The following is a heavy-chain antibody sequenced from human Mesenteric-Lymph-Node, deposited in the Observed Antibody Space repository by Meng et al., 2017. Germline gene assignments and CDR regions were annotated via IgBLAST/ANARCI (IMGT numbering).Heavy chain of an antibody. CDR3: AVDRFGELFVLDY. D-gene: IGHD3-10*01. V-gene: IGHV4-38-2*02. CDR2: IYHSGST. CDR1: GYSISSGYY. Sequence: SEMSLTCTVSGYSISSGYYWGWIRQPPGKGLEWIGSIYHSGSTYYNPSLKSRVTISVDTSKNQFSLKLSSVTAADTAVYYCAVDRFGELFVLDYWGQGTLVTVSS. J-gene: IGHJ4*02.